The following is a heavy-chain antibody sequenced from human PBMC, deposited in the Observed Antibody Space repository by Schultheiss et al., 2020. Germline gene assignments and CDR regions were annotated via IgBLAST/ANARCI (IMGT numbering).Heavy chain of an antibody. CDR3: TRTMVRGMPAMDV. CDR1: GFTFSSYA. V-gene: IGHV3-30-3*01. D-gene: IGHD3-10*01. Sequence: GGSLRLSCAASGFTFSSYAMHWVRQAPGKGLEWVAVISYDGSNKYYADSVKGRFTISRDNAKNSLYLQMNSLRAEDTAVYYCTRTMVRGMPAMDVWGRGTTVTVSS. CDR2: ISYDGSNK. J-gene: IGHJ6*02.